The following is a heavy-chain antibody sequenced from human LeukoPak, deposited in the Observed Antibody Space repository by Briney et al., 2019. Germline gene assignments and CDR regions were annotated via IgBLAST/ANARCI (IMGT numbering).Heavy chain of an antibody. V-gene: IGHV4-59*08. CDR2: IYYSGST. J-gene: IGHJ4*02. D-gene: IGHD1-14*01. Sequence: LETPSLTRTVSGGSLSSYYWGWIRQPPGEGREWIGYIYYSGSTNYNPSLKSRVTISVDTSKNQFSLKLSSVTAADTAVYYCARQTGRGDFDYWGQGTLVTVSS. CDR1: GGSLSSYY. CDR3: ARQTGRGDFDY.